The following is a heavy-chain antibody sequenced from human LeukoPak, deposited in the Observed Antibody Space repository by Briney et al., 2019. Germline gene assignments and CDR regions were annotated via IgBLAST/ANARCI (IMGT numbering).Heavy chain of an antibody. D-gene: IGHD6-13*01. CDR3: ARGEGYSSSWYLDY. CDR1: GGSINIYY. CDR2: IYYSGST. Sequence: SETLSLTCSVSGGSINIYYWSWIRQPPGKGLEWIRYIYYSGSTYYNPSLKSRVTISVDTSKNQFSLKLSSVTAADTAVYYCARGEGYSSSWYLDYWGQGTLVTVSS. V-gene: IGHV4-59*08. J-gene: IGHJ4*02.